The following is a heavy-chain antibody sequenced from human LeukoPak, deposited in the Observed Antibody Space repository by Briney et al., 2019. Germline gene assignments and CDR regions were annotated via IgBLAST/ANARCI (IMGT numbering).Heavy chain of an antibody. CDR2: VTWNSGNI. CDR1: GFTFEDYA. V-gene: IGHV3-9*01. Sequence: GGSLRLSCAASGFTFEDYAMHWVRQAPGKGLEWVSGVTWNSGNIGYVDSVKGRFTISRDNAKNTLYLQMNSLRAEDTAVYYCARDNWNYLGAFDIWGQGTMVTVSS. D-gene: IGHD1-7*01. CDR3: ARDNWNYLGAFDI. J-gene: IGHJ3*02.